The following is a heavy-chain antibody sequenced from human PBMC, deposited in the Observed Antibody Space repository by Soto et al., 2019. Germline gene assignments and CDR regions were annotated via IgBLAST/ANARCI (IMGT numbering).Heavy chain of an antibody. J-gene: IGHJ6*02. Sequence: XESLTLSCVSSGFTLSTYAVSWVRQAPGKGLEWVSGIRDSGATTYYADSVKGRFTISRDNSKNTLYPQMNSLRAEDTAVYQCAKHIVSYFAMGVWGQGTTGNVS. CDR2: IRDSGATT. CDR1: GFTLSTYA. V-gene: IGHV3-23*01. D-gene: IGHD3-16*02. CDR3: AKHIVSYFAMGV.